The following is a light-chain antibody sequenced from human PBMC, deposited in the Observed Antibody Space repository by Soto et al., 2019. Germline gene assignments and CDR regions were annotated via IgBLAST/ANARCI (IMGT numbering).Light chain of an antibody. J-gene: IGKJ2*01. CDR2: AAS. Sequence: DIQMTQFPSSLSVSVGDRVTITCRASQSITNYLNWYQQKPGKAPNLLVYAASSLQSGVPSRFSGNGSGTDFTLTISSLQPEDFATYYCQQSDSYPYTFDQGTKLEIK. CDR3: QQSDSYPYT. CDR1: QSITNY. V-gene: IGKV1-39*01.